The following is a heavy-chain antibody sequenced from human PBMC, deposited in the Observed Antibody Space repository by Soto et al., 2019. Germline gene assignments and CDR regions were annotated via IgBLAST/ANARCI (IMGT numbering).Heavy chain of an antibody. D-gene: IGHD2-2*01. CDR1: GYSFTSYW. J-gene: IGHJ4*02. V-gene: IGHV5-51*01. CDR2: IYPGDSDT. Sequence: PGESLKISCKGSGYSFTSYWIGWVRQMPGKGLEWMGIIYPGDSDTRYSQSFQGQVTISADKSISTAYLQWSSLKASDTAMYYCARRNNRVLVPAALNYSDYWGQGTLVTVSS. CDR3: ARRNNRVLVPAALNYSDY.